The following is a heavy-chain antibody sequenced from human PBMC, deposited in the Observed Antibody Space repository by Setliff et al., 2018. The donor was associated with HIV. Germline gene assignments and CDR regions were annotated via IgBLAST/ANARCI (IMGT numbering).Heavy chain of an antibody. V-gene: IGHV4-39*01. D-gene: IGHD3-9*01. CDR1: GVSISSSSYF. J-gene: IGHJ6*03. CDR3: ARHPRHYNILTGYRYYYMDV. CDR2: IYFSGST. Sequence: SETLSLTCAVSGVSISSSSYFWGWIRRPPGTGLDWIGSIYFSGSTYYNSSLESRVTISMDTSKNQFSLKLTSVTAADTAVYYCARHPRHYNILTGYRYYYMDVWGKGTTVTVSS.